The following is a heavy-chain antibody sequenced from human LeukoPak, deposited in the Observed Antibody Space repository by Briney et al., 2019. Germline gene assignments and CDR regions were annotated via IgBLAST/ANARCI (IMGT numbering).Heavy chain of an antibody. V-gene: IGHV3-9*03. CDR1: GFTFDDYA. J-gene: IGHJ4*02. CDR3: AKDYYYDSSGYFNY. D-gene: IGHD3-22*01. CDR2: ISWNSGSI. Sequence: GGSLRLSCAASGFTFDDYAMHWVRQPPGKGLEWVSGISWNSGSIGYADSVKGRFTISRDNAKNSLYLQMNSLRAEDMALYYCAKDYYYDSSGYFNYWGQGTMVTVSS.